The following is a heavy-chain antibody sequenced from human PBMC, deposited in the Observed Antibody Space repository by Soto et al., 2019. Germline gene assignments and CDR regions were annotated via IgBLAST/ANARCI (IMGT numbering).Heavy chain of an antibody. J-gene: IGHJ4*02. CDR1: GHISGHYG. CDR3: ARDGDQWDQRFCDN. Sequence: QVQLVQSAPELTKPGASVKVSCRVSGHISGHYGISWVRLRAGQGLEWMGWISAHRGHTNYAHKFRGRVTMTTDPSTATVSMELTNLLSDGTAVYFCARDGDQWDQRFCDNWGQGTRVTVSS. V-gene: IGHV1-18*01. D-gene: IGHD1-26*01. CDR2: ISAHRGHT.